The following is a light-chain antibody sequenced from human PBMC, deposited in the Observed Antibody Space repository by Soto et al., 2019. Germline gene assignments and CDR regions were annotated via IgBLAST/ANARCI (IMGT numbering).Light chain of an antibody. V-gene: IGKV3-20*01. J-gene: IGKJ1*01. CDR3: QQYGSSPLT. CDR1: QGVNSSY. CDR2: GAS. Sequence: EIVLTQSPGTLSLSPGERATLSCRASQGVNSSYLAWYQQKPGQAPRLLIYGASSRATGIPDTLSGSGSATGLNLTISRPAPGDFVLYYCQQYGSSPLTLGQGTRVDSK.